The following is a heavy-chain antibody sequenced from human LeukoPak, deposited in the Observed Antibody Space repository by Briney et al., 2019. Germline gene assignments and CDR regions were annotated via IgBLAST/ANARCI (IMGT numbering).Heavy chain of an antibody. CDR2: INPNSGDT. CDR3: ARDVNTAAGRRYFDY. V-gene: IGHV1-2*02. D-gene: IGHD6-13*01. CDR1: GYTFTGYY. Sequence: GASVKVSCKASGYTFTGYYMHWVRQAPGQGLEWMGWINPNSGDTNYAQKFQGRVTMTRDTSISTAYMEVSRLRSDDTAVYYCARDVNTAAGRRYFDYWGQGTLVTVSS. J-gene: IGHJ4*02.